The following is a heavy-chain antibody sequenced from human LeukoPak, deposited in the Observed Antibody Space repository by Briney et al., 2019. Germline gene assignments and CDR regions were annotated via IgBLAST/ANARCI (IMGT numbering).Heavy chain of an antibody. CDR1: GFTFSDYY. CDR2: ISFRGINM. CDR3: ARDPKTGYISYYYYYGMDV. V-gene: IGHV3-11*04. Sequence: GGSLRLSCAASGFTFSDYYMSWVRQAPGKGLEWVSSISFRGINMDYADSVKGRFTISRDNSKNTLYLQMNGLRAEDTAVYYCARDPKTGYISYYYYYGMDVWGQGTTVTVSS. D-gene: IGHD6-13*01. J-gene: IGHJ6*02.